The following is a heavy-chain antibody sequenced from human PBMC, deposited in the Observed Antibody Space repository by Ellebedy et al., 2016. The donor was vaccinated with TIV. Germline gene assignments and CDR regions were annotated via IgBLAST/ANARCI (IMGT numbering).Heavy chain of an antibody. V-gene: IGHV4-4*07. J-gene: IGHJ4*02. CDR1: GGSISSYY. D-gene: IGHD2-2*02. CDR2: IYSSGSA. CDR3: AREECTSTSCYTGY. Sequence: SETLSLTXTVSGGSISSYYWSWIRQPAGKGLEWIGRIYSSGSANHNPSLKSRVTMSVDTSKNQFSLKLSSVTAADTAVYYCAREECTSTSCYTGYWGQGTLVTVSS.